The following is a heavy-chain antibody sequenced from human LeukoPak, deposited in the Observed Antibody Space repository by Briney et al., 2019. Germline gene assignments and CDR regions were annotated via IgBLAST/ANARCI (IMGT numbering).Heavy chain of an antibody. CDR1: GFTFSSYA. Sequence: GGSLRLSCAASGFTFSSYAMHWVRQAPGKGLEWVAVISYDGSNKYYADSVKGRFTISRDNSKNTLYLQMNSLRAEDTAVYYCAKNMEQWLEDDAFDIWGQGTMVTVSS. CDR2: ISYDGSNK. V-gene: IGHV3-30-3*02. CDR3: AKNMEQWLEDDAFDI. D-gene: IGHD6-19*01. J-gene: IGHJ3*02.